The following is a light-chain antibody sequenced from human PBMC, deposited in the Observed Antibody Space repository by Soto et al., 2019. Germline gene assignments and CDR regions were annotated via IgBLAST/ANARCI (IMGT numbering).Light chain of an antibody. CDR3: QQSYSTPPT. Sequence: DIQMTQSPSSLSASVGDRATITCRASQTLNSYLNWYQQKPPKAPKLLIYAASRLQSEVTSRFNGSGTTTDFTLTIASLQPEDVATYFCQQSYSTPPTFCQGTKL. CDR2: AAS. V-gene: IGKV1-39*01. CDR1: QTLNSY. J-gene: IGKJ2*01.